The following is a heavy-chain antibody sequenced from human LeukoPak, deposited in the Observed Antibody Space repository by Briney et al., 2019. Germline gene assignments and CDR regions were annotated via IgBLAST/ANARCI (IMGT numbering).Heavy chain of an antibody. D-gene: IGHD3-10*01. J-gene: IGHJ6*02. CDR1: GDAFNSHT. V-gene: IGHV1-69*10. CDR2: IIPSFGIP. CDR3: ARDFWGTMVRAASMDV. Sequence: VKVSCKASGDAFNSHTINWVRQAPGQGLEWVGPIIPSFGIPSYAQKFKGRVTISADTSTTTAFMDLTSLRSEDTAVYYCARDFWGTMVRAASMDVWGQGTTVTVSS.